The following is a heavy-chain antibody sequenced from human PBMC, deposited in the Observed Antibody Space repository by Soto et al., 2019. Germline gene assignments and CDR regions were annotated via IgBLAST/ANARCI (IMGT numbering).Heavy chain of an antibody. CDR1: GFTFSSYA. CDR3: AKVLWFGEGTDI. Sequence: LRLSCAASGFTFSSYAMSWVRQAPGKGLEWVSAISGSGGSTYYADSVKGRFTISRDNSKNTLYLQMNSLRAEDTAVYYCAKVLWFGEGTDIWGQATMVTVSS. V-gene: IGHV3-23*01. J-gene: IGHJ3*02. D-gene: IGHD3-10*01. CDR2: ISGSGGST.